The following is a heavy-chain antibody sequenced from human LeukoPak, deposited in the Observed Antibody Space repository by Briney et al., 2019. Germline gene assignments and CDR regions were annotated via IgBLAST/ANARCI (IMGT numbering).Heavy chain of an antibody. J-gene: IGHJ6*02. Sequence: ASAKVSCKASGYTFTGYYMHWVRQAPGQGLEWMGWINPNSGGTNYAQKFQGRVPMTRDTSISTAYMELSRLRSDDTAVYYCARDVSYYDSSGYYYYGMDVWGQGTPVTPSS. CDR1: GYTFTGYY. V-gene: IGHV1-2*02. CDR2: INPNSGGT. CDR3: ARDVSYYDSSGYYYYGMDV. D-gene: IGHD3-22*01.